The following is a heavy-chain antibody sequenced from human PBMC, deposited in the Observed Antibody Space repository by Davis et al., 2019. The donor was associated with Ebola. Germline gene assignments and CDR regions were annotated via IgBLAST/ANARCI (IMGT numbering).Heavy chain of an antibody. CDR1: GYTFNSYG. CDR2: INTDTGGT. CDR3: ARKDCFGDCHLFAE. D-gene: IGHD2-21*01. V-gene: IGHV1-18*01. J-gene: IGHJ4*02. Sequence: ASVKVSCKASGYTFNSYGISWVRQRPGQGLEWMGWINTDTGGTNFAQKFQGRVTMARDTLAGTVYMELTNLREDDSALYYCARKDCFGDCHLFAEWGQGTLVSVSS.